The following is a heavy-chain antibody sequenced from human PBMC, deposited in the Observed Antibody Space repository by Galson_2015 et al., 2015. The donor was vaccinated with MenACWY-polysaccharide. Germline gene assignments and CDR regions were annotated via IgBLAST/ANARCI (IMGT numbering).Heavy chain of an antibody. Sequence: LRLSCAASGFTFSHYGMHWVRQAPGKGLEWVAVIWYDGSNKYYADSVNGRFTISRDNSKNTLYLQMNSLRAEDTAVYYCARQTARRYSAALDIWGQGTMVTVSS. V-gene: IGHV3-33*01. D-gene: IGHD1-14*01. J-gene: IGHJ3*02. CDR2: IWYDGSNK. CDR1: GFTFSHYG. CDR3: ARQTARRYSAALDI.